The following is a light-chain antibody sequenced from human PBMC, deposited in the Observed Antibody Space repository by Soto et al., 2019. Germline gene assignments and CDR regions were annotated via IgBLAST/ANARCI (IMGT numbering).Light chain of an antibody. CDR1: SSDVGSYNY. Sequence: QAVLTQPASVSGSPGQSITISCTGTSSDVGSYNYVSWYQQYPGKAPKLMIYDVSNRPSGVAYRFSGSKSGNTASLTISGLQAYDEADYYCRSYTTSSTHVVFGGGTKVTVL. CDR2: DVS. J-gene: IGLJ2*01. CDR3: RSYTTSSTHVV. V-gene: IGLV2-14*01.